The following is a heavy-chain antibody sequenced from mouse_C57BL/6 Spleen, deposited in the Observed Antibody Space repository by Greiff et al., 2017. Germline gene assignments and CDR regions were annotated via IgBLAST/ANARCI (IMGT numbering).Heavy chain of an antibody. CDR3: ARGPFYYDYDGSWFAY. D-gene: IGHD2-4*01. V-gene: IGHV1-64*01. Sequence: QVQLQQPGAELVKPGASVKLSCKASGYTFTSYSMHWVKQRPGQGLEWIGMIHPNSGSTNYNEKFKSKATLTVDKSSSTAYMQLSSLTSEDSAVXYCARGPFYYDYDGSWFAYWGQGTLVTVSA. CDR2: IHPNSGST. CDR1: GYTFTSYS. J-gene: IGHJ3*01.